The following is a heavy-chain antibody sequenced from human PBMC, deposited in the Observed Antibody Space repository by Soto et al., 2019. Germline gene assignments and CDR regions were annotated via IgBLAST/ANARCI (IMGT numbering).Heavy chain of an antibody. Sequence: PGGSLRHSCAASGFTFSSYGMNWVRQAPGKGLEWVSFISSSSSTTHYADSVKGRFTISRDNAKNSLYLQMNSLRAEDTAVYYCANGRSIVVVPAAMFSYWGQGTLVTVSS. CDR2: ISSSSSTT. J-gene: IGHJ4*02. CDR1: GFTFSSYG. V-gene: IGHV3-48*01. D-gene: IGHD2-2*01. CDR3: ANGRSIVVVPAAMFSY.